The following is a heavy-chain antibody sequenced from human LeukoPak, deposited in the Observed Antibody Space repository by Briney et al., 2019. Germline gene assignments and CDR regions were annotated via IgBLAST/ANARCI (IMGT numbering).Heavy chain of an antibody. V-gene: IGHV3-23*01. CDR3: AKTTTGYSSGRYPGWPVDY. CDR2: IFGSGGST. CDR1: GFTFSSYA. D-gene: IGHD6-19*01. J-gene: IGHJ4*02. Sequence: GGSLRLSCAAPGFTFSSYAMCWVRQAPGKGLEWVSGIFGSGGSTHYADSVKGRFTISRDNSKNTVYLRMNSLRAEDAAVYYCAKTTTGYSSGRYPGWPVDYWGQGTLVTVSS.